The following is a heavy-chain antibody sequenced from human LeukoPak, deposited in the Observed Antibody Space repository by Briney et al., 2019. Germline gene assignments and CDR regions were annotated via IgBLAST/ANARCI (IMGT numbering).Heavy chain of an antibody. D-gene: IGHD6-13*01. CDR2: ISSSSSYT. CDR3: ARGRIAAAGPIDY. V-gene: IGHV3-11*05. CDR1: GFTFSDYY. J-gene: IGHJ4*02. Sequence: AGGSLGLSCAASGFTFSDYYMSWIRQAPGQGLEWISYISSSSSYTNYADSVKGRFTMSRDNAKNSLYLQMNSLRVEDTAVYYCARGRIAAAGPIDYWGQGTLVTVSS.